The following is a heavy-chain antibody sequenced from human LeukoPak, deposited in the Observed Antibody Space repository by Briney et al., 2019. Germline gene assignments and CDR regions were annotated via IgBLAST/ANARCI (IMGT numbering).Heavy chain of an antibody. Sequence: GGSLRLSCAASGFTFSSYSMNWVRQAPGKGLEWVSAISGSGGSTYYADSVKGRFTISRDNSKNTLYLQMNSLRAEDTAVYYCAKDRPIAVAGYFDYWGQGTLVTVSS. D-gene: IGHD6-19*01. J-gene: IGHJ4*02. CDR2: ISGSGGST. V-gene: IGHV3-23*01. CDR1: GFTFSSYS. CDR3: AKDRPIAVAGYFDY.